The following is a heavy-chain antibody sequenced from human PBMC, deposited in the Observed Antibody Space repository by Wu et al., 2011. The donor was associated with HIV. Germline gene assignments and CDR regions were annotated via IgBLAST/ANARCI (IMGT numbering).Heavy chain of an antibody. D-gene: IGHD6-6*01. CDR1: GGTFSSYA. CDR3: ARETNIVARRMDYFYYMDV. Sequence: QVQLVQSGAEVKKPGSSVKVSCKASGGTFSSYAISWVRQAPGQGLEWMGRIIPIFGTANYAQKFQGRVTITADESTSTAYMELSSLRSDDTAVYYCARETNIVARRMDYFYYMDVWGKGTTVTVSS. J-gene: IGHJ6*03. CDR2: IIPIFGTA. V-gene: IGHV1-69*15.